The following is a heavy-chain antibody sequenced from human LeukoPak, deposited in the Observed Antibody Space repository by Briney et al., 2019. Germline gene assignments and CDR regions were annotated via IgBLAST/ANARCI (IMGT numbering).Heavy chain of an antibody. D-gene: IGHD3-22*01. V-gene: IGHV3-33*01. Sequence: GRSLRLSCAASGFTFSSYAMHWFRQAPGKGLEWVTVIWYDGSNKHYADSVKGRFTISRDNSKNTLYLQMDSLRAEDTAVYYCARAFGASSGYSVDYWGQGTLVTVSS. J-gene: IGHJ4*02. CDR1: GFTFSSYA. CDR3: ARAFGASSGYSVDY. CDR2: IWYDGSNK.